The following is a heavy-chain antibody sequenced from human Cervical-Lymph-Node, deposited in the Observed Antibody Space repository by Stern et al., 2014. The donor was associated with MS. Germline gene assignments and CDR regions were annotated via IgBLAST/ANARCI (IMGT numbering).Heavy chain of an antibody. V-gene: IGHV5-51*01. CDR2: IFPGGSDI. Sequence: EVQLEESGGGVVHPGRSLRLSCAASGFTFTSYWIGWVRQMPGKGLEWIAIIFPGGSDIRYSPSFQGQVTISADKSSSTAYLQWNNLKASDTAIYYCARQRYFDYWGQGTLVTVSS. CDR1: GFTFTSYW. J-gene: IGHJ4*02. CDR3: ARQRYFDY.